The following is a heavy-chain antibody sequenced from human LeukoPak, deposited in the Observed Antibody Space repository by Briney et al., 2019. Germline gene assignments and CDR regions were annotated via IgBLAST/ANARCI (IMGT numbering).Heavy chain of an antibody. CDR3: ARGQYSSGWLEGGVSIDY. V-gene: IGHV1-2*04. J-gene: IGHJ4*02. CDR2: INPNSGGT. CDR1: GYTFTGYY. Sequence: ASVKVSCKASGYTFTGYYMRWVRQAPGQGLEWMGWINPNSGGTNYAQKFQGWVTMTRDTSISTAYMELSRLRSDDTAVYYCARGQYSSGWLEGGVSIDYWGQGTLVTVSS. D-gene: IGHD6-19*01.